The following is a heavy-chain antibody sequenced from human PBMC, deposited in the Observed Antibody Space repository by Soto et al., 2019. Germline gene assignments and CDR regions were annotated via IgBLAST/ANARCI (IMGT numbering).Heavy chain of an antibody. Sequence: EVQLVESGGGLVQPGGSLRLSCAASGFTVSSKYMTWVRQAPGKGLEWVSLIQSGGTTYYADSVKGRFTISRDNSENPLHLQMDSLRVEDTAVYYCARDDVLWDGGRCYGIPLDVWGKGNTVTVSS. V-gene: IGHV3-66*01. J-gene: IGHJ6*04. CDR1: GFTVSSKY. CDR3: ARDDVLWDGGRCYGIPLDV. CDR2: IQSGGTT. D-gene: IGHD2-15*01.